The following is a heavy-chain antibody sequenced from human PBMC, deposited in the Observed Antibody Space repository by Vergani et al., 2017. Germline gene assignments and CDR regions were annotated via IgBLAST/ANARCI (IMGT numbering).Heavy chain of an antibody. CDR1: GFTFSSYG. J-gene: IGHJ3*02. CDR3: AKGTTGTTSGAVDI. Sequence: QVQLVESGGGVVQPGRSLRLSCAASGFTFSSYGMHWVRQAPGKGLEWVAVISYDGSNKYYADSVKGRFTISRDNYKNTLYLQMNSLRAEDTAVYYCAKGTTGTTSGAVDIWGQGTMVTVSA. D-gene: IGHD1-1*01. V-gene: IGHV3-30*18. CDR2: ISYDGSNK.